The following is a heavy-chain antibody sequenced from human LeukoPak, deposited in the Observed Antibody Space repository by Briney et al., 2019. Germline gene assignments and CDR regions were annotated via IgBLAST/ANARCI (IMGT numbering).Heavy chain of an antibody. CDR3: ARPRKTASSGWYSDYFDY. D-gene: IGHD6-19*01. CDR1: GFTFSSYG. J-gene: IGHJ4*02. V-gene: IGHV3-33*01. Sequence: GGSLRLSCAASGFTFSSYGMHWVRQAPGKGLEWVAVIWYDGSNKYYADSVKGRFTISRDNSKNTLYLQMNSLRAEDTAVYYCARPRKTASSGWYSDYFDYWGQGTLVTVSS. CDR2: IWYDGSNK.